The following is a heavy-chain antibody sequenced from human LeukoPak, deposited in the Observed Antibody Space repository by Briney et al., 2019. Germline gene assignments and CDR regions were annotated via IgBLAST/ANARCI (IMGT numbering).Heavy chain of an antibody. J-gene: IGHJ6*02. Sequence: PTETLSLTCTVSGGSISSYYWSWIRQPPGKGLEWIGYIYYSGSTNYNPSLKSRVTISVDTSKNQFSLKLSSVTAADTAVYYCASSNYYEEYYYYYGMDVWGQGTTVTVSS. D-gene: IGHD3-22*01. V-gene: IGHV4-59*08. CDR3: ASSNYYEEYYYYYGMDV. CDR2: IYYSGST. CDR1: GGSISSYY.